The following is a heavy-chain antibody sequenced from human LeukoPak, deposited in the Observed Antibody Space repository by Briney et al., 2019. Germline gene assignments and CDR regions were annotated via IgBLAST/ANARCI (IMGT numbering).Heavy chain of an antibody. CDR1: GFTFSSYA. J-gene: IGHJ4*02. Sequence: GGSLRLSCAASGFTFSSYAMSWVRQAPGKGLEWVSAISGSGGSTYYADPVKGRFTISRDNSKNTLYLQMNSLRAEDTAVYYCAKEKNESSSSSGFDYWGQGTLVTVSS. D-gene: IGHD6-6*01. CDR3: AKEKNESSSSSGFDY. CDR2: ISGSGGST. V-gene: IGHV3-23*01.